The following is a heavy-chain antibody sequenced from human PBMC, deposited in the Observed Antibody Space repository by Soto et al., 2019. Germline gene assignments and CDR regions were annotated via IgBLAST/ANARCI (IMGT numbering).Heavy chain of an antibody. J-gene: IGHJ4*02. CDR3: ARSLEVYAREGE. CDR2: INPNSGGT. CDR1: GYTFTGYY. D-gene: IGHD2-8*01. Sequence: SLQLSCKASGYTFTGYYMHWVRQAPGQGLEWLGWINPNSGGTNYAQQFQGRVTMTRDTSTSTVYMELSSLRSEDTAVYYCARSLEVYAREGEWGKGNLVTVYS. V-gene: IGHV1-2*02.